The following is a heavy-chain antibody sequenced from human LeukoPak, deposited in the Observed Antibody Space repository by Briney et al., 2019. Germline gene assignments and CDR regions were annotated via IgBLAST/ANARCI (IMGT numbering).Heavy chain of an antibody. CDR3: ARAPNSLFPLTFDI. D-gene: IGHD3-16*02. CDR2: INPNSGGT. J-gene: IGHJ3*02. V-gene: IGHV1-2*02. Sequence: ASVKVSCKASGYTFTGYYMHWVRQAPGQGLEWMGWINPNSGGTNYAQKFQGRVTMTRDTSISTAYMELSRLRPDDTAVYYCARAPNSLFPLTFDIWGQGTMVTVSS. CDR1: GYTFTGYY.